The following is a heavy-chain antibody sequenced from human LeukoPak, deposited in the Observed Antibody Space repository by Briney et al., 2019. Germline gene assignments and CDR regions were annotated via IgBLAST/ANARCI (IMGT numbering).Heavy chain of an antibody. J-gene: IGHJ4*02. CDR3: AREWGYSYASVGY. CDR2: ISYDGSNK. CDR1: GFTFSSYG. V-gene: IGHV3-30*03. Sequence: PGGSLRLSCAASGFTFSSYGMHWVRQAPGKGLEWVAVISYDGSNKYYADSVKGRFTISRDNSKNTLYLQMNSLRAEDTAVYYCAREWGYSYASVGYWGQGTLATVSS. D-gene: IGHD5-18*01.